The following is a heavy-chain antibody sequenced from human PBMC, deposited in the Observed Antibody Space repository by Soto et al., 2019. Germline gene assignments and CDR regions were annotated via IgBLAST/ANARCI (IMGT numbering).Heavy chain of an antibody. CDR3: ARRDDPTVVYYYHMDV. CDR2: ISSSSDYI. D-gene: IGHD4-17*01. CDR1: GFTFSNYT. J-gene: IGHJ6*03. Sequence: GGSLRLSCAASGFTFSNYTMNWIRQAPGKGLEWVSSISSSSDYIFYSDSVKGRFTISRDNAKNSLYLQMISLRVEDTALYYCARRDDPTVVYYYHMDVWGKGTTVTVSS. V-gene: IGHV3-21*01.